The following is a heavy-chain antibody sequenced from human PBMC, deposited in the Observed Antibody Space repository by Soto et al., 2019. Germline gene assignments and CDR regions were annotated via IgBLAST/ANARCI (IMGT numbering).Heavy chain of an antibody. CDR3: AKGLESGYSSGWFYFDS. J-gene: IGHJ4*02. V-gene: IGHV3-30*18. CDR2: ISYDGISK. CDR1: GFIFSTYG. D-gene: IGHD6-19*01. Sequence: GGSLRLSCAASGFIFSTYGMHWVRQAPGKGLEWVAVISYDGISKLYADSVKGRFTISRENSKNTLYLQMNSLTAEDTAVYYCAKGLESGYSSGWFYFDSWGQGTLVTVSS.